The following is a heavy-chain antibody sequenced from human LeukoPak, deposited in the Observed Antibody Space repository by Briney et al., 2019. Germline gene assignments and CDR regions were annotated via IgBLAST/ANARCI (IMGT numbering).Heavy chain of an antibody. J-gene: IGHJ6*03. Sequence: GESLKISCKGSGYSFTSYWIGWVRQMPGKGLEWMGIIYPGDPDTRYSPSFQGQVTISADKSISTAYLQWSSLKASDTAMYYCARLVVVPAATIYYYYYVDVWGKGTTVTVSS. CDR2: IYPGDPDT. CDR3: ARLVVVPAATIYYYYYVDV. D-gene: IGHD2-2*01. V-gene: IGHV5-51*01. CDR1: GYSFTSYW.